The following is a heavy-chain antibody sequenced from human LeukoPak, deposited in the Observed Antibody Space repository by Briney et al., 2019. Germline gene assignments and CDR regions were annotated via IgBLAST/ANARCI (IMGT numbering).Heavy chain of an antibody. Sequence: GGSLRLSCAASGFTFSNAWMSWVRQAPGKGLEWVSAISGSGGSTYYADSVKGRFTISRDNSKNTLYLQMNSLRAEDTAVYYCGKDRRGYQLPLDYWGQGTLVTVSS. CDR1: GFTFSNAW. D-gene: IGHD2-2*01. CDR3: GKDRRGYQLPLDY. V-gene: IGHV3-23*01. CDR2: ISGSGGST. J-gene: IGHJ4*02.